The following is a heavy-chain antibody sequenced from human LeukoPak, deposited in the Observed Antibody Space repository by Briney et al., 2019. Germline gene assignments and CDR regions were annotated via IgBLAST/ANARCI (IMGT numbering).Heavy chain of an antibody. V-gene: IGHV3-30*02. CDR3: AKDEMYYYDSSGYPGEYFQH. J-gene: IGHJ1*01. CDR2: IQYDGSNK. CDR1: GFTFSSYC. D-gene: IGHD3-22*01. Sequence: GGSLRLSCAASGFTFSSYCMRWVRQAPGRGLEWDAFIQYDGSNKSYADCVKGRFTISRDNSKNTLYLQMNSLRAEDTAVYYCAKDEMYYYDSSGYPGEYFQHWGQGTLVTVSS.